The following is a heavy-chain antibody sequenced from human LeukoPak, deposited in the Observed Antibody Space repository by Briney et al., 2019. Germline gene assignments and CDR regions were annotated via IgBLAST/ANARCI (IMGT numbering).Heavy chain of an antibody. J-gene: IGHJ5*02. CDR3: AREGIGFYYGSGSYFDP. V-gene: IGHV1-8*03. CDR2: MNPNSGNT. D-gene: IGHD3-10*01. CDR1: GYTFTSYD. Sequence: ASVKVSCKASGYTFTSYDINWVRQATGQGLEWMGWMNPNSGNTGYAQKFQGRVTITRNTSIRTAYMELSSLRSEDTAVYYCAREGIGFYYGSGSYFDPWGQGTLVTVSS.